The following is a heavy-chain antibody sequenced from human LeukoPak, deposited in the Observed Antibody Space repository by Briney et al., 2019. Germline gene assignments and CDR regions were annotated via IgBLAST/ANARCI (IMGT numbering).Heavy chain of an antibody. V-gene: IGHV3-30-3*01. J-gene: IGHJ5*02. CDR3: ARQWAS. Sequence: GGSLRLSCAASGFIFSNYAMHWVRQAPGKGLEWVAVMSYDGSNKYYADSVKGRFTISRDNSKNTLYLQMNSLRAEDTSVYYCARQWASWGQGTLVTVSS. CDR2: MSYDGSNK. CDR1: GFIFSNYA. D-gene: IGHD1-26*01.